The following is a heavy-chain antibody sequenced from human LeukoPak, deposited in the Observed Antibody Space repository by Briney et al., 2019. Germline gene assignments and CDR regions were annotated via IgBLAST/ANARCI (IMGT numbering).Heavy chain of an antibody. Sequence: GGSLRLSCAASGFTFTTYWMHWVRQAPGKGLVWVSHINSDGSITSYADSVKGRFTISRDNAKNTLYLQMNSLRAEDTAMYYCARDAVDTANAVWGQGTTVTVSS. V-gene: IGHV3-74*01. J-gene: IGHJ6*02. CDR1: GFTFTTYW. CDR3: ARDAVDTANAV. CDR2: INSDGSIT. D-gene: IGHD5-18*01.